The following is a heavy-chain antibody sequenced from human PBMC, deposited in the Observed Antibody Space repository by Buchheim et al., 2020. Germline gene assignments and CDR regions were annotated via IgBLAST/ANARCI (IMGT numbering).Heavy chain of an antibody. CDR3: ARAPLQRITMVRGVGGRTYYYYGMDV. D-gene: IGHD3-10*01. V-gene: IGHV1-8*01. CDR2: MNPNSGNT. J-gene: IGHJ6*02. CDR1: GYTFTSYD. Sequence: QVQLVQSGAEVKKPGASVKVSCKASGYTFTSYDINWVRQATGQGLEWMGWMNPNSGNTGYAQKFQGRVTMTRNTSISTAYMELSSLRSEDTAVYYCARAPLQRITMVRGVGGRTYYYYGMDVWGQGTT.